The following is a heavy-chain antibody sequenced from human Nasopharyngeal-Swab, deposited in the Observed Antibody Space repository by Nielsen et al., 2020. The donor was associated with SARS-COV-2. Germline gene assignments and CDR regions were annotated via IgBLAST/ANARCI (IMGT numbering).Heavy chain of an antibody. V-gene: IGHV5-10-1*01. D-gene: IGHD2-15*01. CDR2: IDPSDSYT. Sequence: VRQMPGTGLEWMGGIDPSDSYTNYSPSFQGHVTISADKSISTAYLQWSSLKASDTAMYYCARHSGSGYFDYWGQGTLVTVSS. CDR3: ARHSGSGYFDY. J-gene: IGHJ4*02.